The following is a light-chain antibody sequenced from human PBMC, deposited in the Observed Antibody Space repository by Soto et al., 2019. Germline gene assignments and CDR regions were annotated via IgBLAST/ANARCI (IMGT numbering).Light chain of an antibody. V-gene: IGKV1-39*01. Sequence: EIQMTHSPSYLSPSVGDRATITCRASQSISSYLNWYQQKQGKDPKXLIYAASSLQSGVPSRFSGSGSGTDFTLTISSLQPEDFATYYGQQSYSTPPTFGQGTKVDIK. J-gene: IGKJ1*01. CDR1: QSISSY. CDR3: QQSYSTPPT. CDR2: AAS.